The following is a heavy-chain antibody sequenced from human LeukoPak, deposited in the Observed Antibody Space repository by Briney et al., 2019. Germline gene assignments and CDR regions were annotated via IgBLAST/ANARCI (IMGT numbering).Heavy chain of an antibody. CDR3: ARDIQHSGSL. CDR1: GFTFSSYG. Sequence: PGGSLRLSCAASGFTFSSYGMSWVRQAPGKGLEWVSAISGSGGSTYYADSVKGRFTISRDNAKNTLYLQMNSLRADDTAVYYCARDIQHSGSLWGQGTLVTVSS. V-gene: IGHV3-23*01. D-gene: IGHD1-26*01. CDR2: ISGSGGST. J-gene: IGHJ4*02.